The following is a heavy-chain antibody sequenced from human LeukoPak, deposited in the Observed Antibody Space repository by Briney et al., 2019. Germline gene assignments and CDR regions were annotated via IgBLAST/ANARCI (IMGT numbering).Heavy chain of an antibody. J-gene: IGHJ4*02. V-gene: IGHV3-23*01. CDR3: ARDSDSAVAGSLDY. Sequence: GGSLRLSCAASGFTFSSYGMSWVRQAPGKGLEWVSAISGSGGSTYYADSVKGRFTISRDNSKNTLYLQMNSLRAEDTAVYYCARDSDSAVAGSLDYWGQGTLVTVSS. CDR1: GFTFSSYG. CDR2: ISGSGGST. D-gene: IGHD6-19*01.